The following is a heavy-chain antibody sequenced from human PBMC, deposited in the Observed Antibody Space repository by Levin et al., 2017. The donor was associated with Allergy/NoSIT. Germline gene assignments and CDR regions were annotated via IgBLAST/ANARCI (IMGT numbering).Heavy chain of an antibody. V-gene: IGHV3-9*01. J-gene: IGHJ4*02. CDR2: ISWNCDTV. CDR3: AKDTGAVAGTCHH. Sequence: SLKISCAASGFTFDDYAMHWVRQAPGKGLELVSGISWNCDTVDYADSLKCRFTISRDNPQNSLYLQMNSMGAEDTALYYGAKDTGAVAGTCHHWGQGTLVTVSS. CDR1: GFTFDDYA. D-gene: IGHD6-19*01.